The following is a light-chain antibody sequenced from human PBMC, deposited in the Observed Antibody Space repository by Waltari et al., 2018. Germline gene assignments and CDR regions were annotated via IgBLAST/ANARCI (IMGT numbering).Light chain of an antibody. CDR2: HTS. CDR3: QKYDILPAT. V-gene: IGKV3-20*01. CDR1: QGVGKY. J-gene: IGKJ1*01. Sequence: EIVLTQSPGTLSLSPGERATLSCRASQGVGKYLAWYQQRPGQAPRLLLYHTSIRATGIPDRFSGSGYGTDCSLTISRLGPEDFAVYYCQKYDILPATFGQGTTVEMK.